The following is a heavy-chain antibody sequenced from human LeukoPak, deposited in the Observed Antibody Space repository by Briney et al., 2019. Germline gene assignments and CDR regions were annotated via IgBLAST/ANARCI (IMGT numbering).Heavy chain of an antibody. Sequence: PGGSLRLSCAASGFTVSRNDMSWVRQAPGKGLEWVSIIDSGGRTYYADSVKGRFTISRDNSKSTVYLQMNSLRAEDTAVYYCAKDPYGTRYFDYWGQGTLVTVSS. V-gene: IGHV3-53*01. CDR1: GFTVSRND. J-gene: IGHJ4*02. CDR3: AKDPYGTRYFDY. CDR2: IDSGGRT. D-gene: IGHD2-2*01.